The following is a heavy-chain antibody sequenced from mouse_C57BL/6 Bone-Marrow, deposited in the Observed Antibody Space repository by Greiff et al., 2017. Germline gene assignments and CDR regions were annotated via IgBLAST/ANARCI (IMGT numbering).Heavy chain of an antibody. J-gene: IGHJ1*03. CDR1: GYTFTSYG. CDR3: ARWVYYYGSSPRWYFDV. Sequence: VQRVESGAELARPGASVKLSCKASGYTFTSYGISWVKQRTGQGLEWIGEIYPRSGNTYYNEKFKGKATLTADKSSSTAYMELRSLTSEDSAVYFCARWVYYYGSSPRWYFDVWGTGTTVTVSS. CDR2: IYPRSGNT. D-gene: IGHD1-1*01. V-gene: IGHV1-81*01.